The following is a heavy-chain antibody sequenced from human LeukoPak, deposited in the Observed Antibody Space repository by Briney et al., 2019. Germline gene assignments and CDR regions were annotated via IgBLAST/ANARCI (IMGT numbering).Heavy chain of an antibody. V-gene: IGHV3-23*01. CDR1: GFTFSSYV. D-gene: IGHD5-18*01. J-gene: IGHJ4*02. Sequence: GGSLRLSCAASGFTFSSYVMSWVRQAPGKGLEWVSLINGGAGGSYYADSVKGRFTVSRDNSKNTLYLQMNSLGDDDTAVYYCAKGQGYNYGDSIDYWGQGTLATVSS. CDR3: AKGQGYNYGDSIDY. CDR2: INGGAGGS.